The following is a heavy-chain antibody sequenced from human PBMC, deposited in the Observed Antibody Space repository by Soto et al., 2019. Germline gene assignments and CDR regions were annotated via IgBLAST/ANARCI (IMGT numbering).Heavy chain of an antibody. Sequence: QLQLQESGPGLVKPSETLSLTCTVSGGSISSSSYYWGWIRQPPGKGLEWIGSIYYSGRTYYNPSLKSRVTISVDTSKNEVSLKVSSVTAADTAVYYCASQGRTGSSFDYWAQGTLVTVSS. V-gene: IGHV4-39*01. CDR3: ASQGRTGSSFDY. J-gene: IGHJ4*02. CDR2: IYYSGRT. D-gene: IGHD1-26*01. CDR1: GGSISSSSYY.